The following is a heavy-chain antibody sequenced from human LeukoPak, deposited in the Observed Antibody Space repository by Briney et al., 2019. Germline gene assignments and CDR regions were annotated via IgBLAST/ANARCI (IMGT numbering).Heavy chain of an antibody. CDR2: IGTAGDT. CDR3: ARERRHGSGSPYALSYGMDV. D-gene: IGHD3-10*01. J-gene: IGHJ6*02. CDR1: GFTFSSYD. V-gene: IGHV3-13*01. Sequence: GGSLRLSCAASGFTFSSYDMHWVRQATGKGLEWVSAIGTAGDTYYPGSVKGRFTISRENAKNSLYLQMNSLRAGDTAVYYCARERRHGSGSPYALSYGMDVWGQGTTVTVPS.